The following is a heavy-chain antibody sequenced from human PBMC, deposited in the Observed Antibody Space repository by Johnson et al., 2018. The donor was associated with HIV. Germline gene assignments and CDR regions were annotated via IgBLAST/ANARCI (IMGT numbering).Heavy chain of an antibody. CDR1: GFTVSRNY. V-gene: IGHV3-13*01. CDR2: IGPAGDT. D-gene: IGHD3-22*01. J-gene: IGHJ3*02. Sequence: VQLVESGGGLVQPGGSLRLSCAASGFTVSRNYMSWVRQAPGKGLEWVSVIGPAGDTSYPGSVKGRFTISRENAKNSLYLQMNSLRAGDTAVYYCARVSGLTFGAFDIWGQGTMVTVSS. CDR3: ARVSGLTFGAFDI.